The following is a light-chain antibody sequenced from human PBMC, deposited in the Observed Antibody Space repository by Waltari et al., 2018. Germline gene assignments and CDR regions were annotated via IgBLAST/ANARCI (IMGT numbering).Light chain of an antibody. Sequence: ETTLTQSPAFMSATPRDKVNISCRASQDIDDEMNWYQQKPGEGAIFIIQEATTLVPGIPPRFSGSWYGTDFTLTINIIQSEDVASYFCLEHDNFPTHTFGQGTKLEIK. V-gene: IGKV5-2*01. CDR3: LEHDNFPTHT. CDR1: QDIDDE. CDR2: EAT. J-gene: IGKJ2*01.